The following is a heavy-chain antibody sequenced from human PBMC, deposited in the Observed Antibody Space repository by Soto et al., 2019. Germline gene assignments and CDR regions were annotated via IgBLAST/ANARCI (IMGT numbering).Heavy chain of an antibody. D-gene: IGHD1-26*01. J-gene: IGHJ6*04. CDR2: IYSGGST. V-gene: IGHV3-66*01. CDR3: ARAEELSFPPRWPMDV. Sequence: GGSLRLSCAASGFTVSSNYMSWVRQAPGKGLEWVSVIYSGGSTYYAAYGKGRFTISRDNSKNTLYLQMNSLRAEDTAVYYCARAEELSFPPRWPMDVWGKGTTVTVSS. CDR1: GFTVSSNY.